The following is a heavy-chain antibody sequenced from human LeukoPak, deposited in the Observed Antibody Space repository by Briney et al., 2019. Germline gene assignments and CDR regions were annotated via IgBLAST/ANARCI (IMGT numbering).Heavy chain of an antibody. J-gene: IGHJ4*02. D-gene: IGHD6-13*01. CDR3: ARRAIAEGFDY. CDR2: TSSSGRTI. Sequence: GGSLRLSCAVSGFNFSSYEINWVRQAPGKGLEWVSYTSSSGRTIYYADSVKGRFTISRDSAKNSLYLQMISLRVEDTAVYYCARRAIAEGFDYWGQGTLVTVSS. V-gene: IGHV3-48*03. CDR1: GFNFSSYE.